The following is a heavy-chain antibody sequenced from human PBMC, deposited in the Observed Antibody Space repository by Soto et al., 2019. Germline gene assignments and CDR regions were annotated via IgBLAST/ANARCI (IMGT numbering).Heavy chain of an antibody. J-gene: IGHJ6*03. Sequence: GGSLRLSCAASGFTFSSYGMHWVRQAPGKGLEWVAVIWYDGSNKYYADSVKGRFTISRDNSKNTLYLQMNSLRAEDTAVYYCARRGLGLRYPTYYYYYMDVWGKGTTVTVSS. V-gene: IGHV3-33*01. CDR1: GFTFSSYG. CDR2: IWYDGSNK. D-gene: IGHD5-12*01. CDR3: ARRGLGLRYPTYYYYYMDV.